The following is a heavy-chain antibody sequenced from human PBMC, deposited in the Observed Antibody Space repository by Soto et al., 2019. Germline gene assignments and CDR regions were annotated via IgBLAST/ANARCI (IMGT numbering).Heavy chain of an antibody. D-gene: IGHD2-15*01. V-gene: IGHV3-30-3*01. CDR3: ARDFSMVVGAPGY. CDR2: ISYDGSNK. J-gene: IGHJ4*02. CDR1: GFTFSSYA. Sequence: QVQLVESGGGVVQPGRSLRLSCAASGFTFSSYAMHWVRQAPGKGLEWVAVISYDGSNKYYADSVKGRFTISRDNSKDTVYLQMNSLRAEDTAVYYCARDFSMVVGAPGYWGQGTLVTVSS.